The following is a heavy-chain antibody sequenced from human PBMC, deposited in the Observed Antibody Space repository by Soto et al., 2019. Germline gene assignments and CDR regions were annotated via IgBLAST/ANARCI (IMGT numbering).Heavy chain of an antibody. CDR2: INAGNGNT. CDR1: GYTFTSYA. CDR3: AREWDIVLMAFDY. J-gene: IGHJ4*02. Sequence: ASVKVSCKASGYTFTSYAMHWVRQAPGQRLEWMGWINAGNGNTKYSQKFQGRVTITRDTSASTAYMELSSLTSEDTAVYYCAREWDIVLMAFDYWGQGTLVTVSS. D-gene: IGHD2-8*01. V-gene: IGHV1-3*01.